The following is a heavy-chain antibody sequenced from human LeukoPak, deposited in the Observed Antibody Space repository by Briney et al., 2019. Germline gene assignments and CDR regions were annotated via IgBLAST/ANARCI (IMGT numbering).Heavy chain of an antibody. Sequence: KESGPTLVKPTQTLTLTCTFSGFSPSTSGVGVGWIRQPPGKALEWLALIYWDDDKRYSPSLKSRLTITKDTSKNQVVLTMTNMDPVDTATYYCAHSGRNYDILTGYSTSNWFDPWGQGTLVTVSS. CDR3: AHSGRNYDILTGYSTSNWFDP. V-gene: IGHV2-5*02. CDR1: GFSPSTSGVG. D-gene: IGHD3-9*01. J-gene: IGHJ5*02. CDR2: IYWDDDK.